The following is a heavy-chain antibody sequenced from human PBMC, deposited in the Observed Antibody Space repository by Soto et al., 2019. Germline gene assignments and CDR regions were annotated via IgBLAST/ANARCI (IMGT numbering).Heavy chain of an antibody. V-gene: IGHV3-64*01. D-gene: IGHD1-26*01. CDR3: ARRQQGELYGMYA. CDR1: GFTVSIYA. Sequence: EVQLVESGGGLVQPGGSLRLSCAASGFTVSIYAMHWVREAPGKGLEYVSAISSNGVSTYYANSVKGRVNISRDNSKNTQYLQMGSLRAEDMAVYDCARRQQGELYGMYAWGQGNTVNGS. J-gene: IGHJ6*02. CDR2: ISSNGVST.